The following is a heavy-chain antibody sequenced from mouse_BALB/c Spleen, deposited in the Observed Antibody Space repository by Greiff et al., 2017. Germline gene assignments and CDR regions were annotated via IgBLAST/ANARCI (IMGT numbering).Heavy chain of an antibody. CDR1: GFAFSSYD. V-gene: IGHV5-12-1*01. D-gene: IGHD1-1*01. CDR3: ARQERLITTVVATYDY. J-gene: IGHJ2*01. CDR2: ISSGGGST. Sequence: EVKLMESGGGLVKPGGSLKLSCAASGFAFSSYDMSWVRQTPEKRLEWVAYISSGGGSTYYPDTVKGRFTISRDNAKNTLYLQMSSLKSEDTAMYYCARQERLITTVVATYDYWGQGTTLTVSS.